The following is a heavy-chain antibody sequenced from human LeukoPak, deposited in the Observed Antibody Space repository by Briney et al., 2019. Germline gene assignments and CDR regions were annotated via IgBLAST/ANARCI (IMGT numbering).Heavy chain of an antibody. CDR1: GGPINIRY. J-gene: IGHJ4*02. CDR2: IFNTWRH. CDR3: ATRPAGTSWYGVFDY. D-gene: IGHD3-10*01. V-gene: IGHV4-59*11. Sequence: SVTLSLICSLSGGPINIRYWIWMRQSPGKPLEWLGYIFNTWRHNLDPPRGSRVTMSVEASRDQFFLTLSSVTGADTAIYYRATRPAGTSWYGVFDYWSQGTLVTVPS.